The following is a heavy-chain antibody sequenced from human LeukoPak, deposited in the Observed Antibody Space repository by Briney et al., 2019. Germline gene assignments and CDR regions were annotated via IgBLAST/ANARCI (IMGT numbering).Heavy chain of an antibody. V-gene: IGHV6-1*01. Sequence: SQTLSLTCAISGDSVSSNSAAWNWIRQSPSRGLEWLGRTYDRSKWYNDYAVSVKSRITINPDTSKNQFSLQLNSVTPEDTAVYYCARDGGYYDILTGYPYYFDYWGQGTLVTVSS. CDR2: TYDRSKWYN. CDR3: ARDGGYYDILTGYPYYFDY. J-gene: IGHJ4*02. CDR1: GDSVSSNSAA. D-gene: IGHD3-9*01.